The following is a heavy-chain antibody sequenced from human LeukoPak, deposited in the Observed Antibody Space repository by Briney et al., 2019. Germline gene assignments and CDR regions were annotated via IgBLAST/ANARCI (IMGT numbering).Heavy chain of an antibody. V-gene: IGHV3-30*01. Sequence: GRSLRLSCVASGFTFSSYAMHWVRQAPGKGLEWVAVISYDGSNKYYADSVKGRFTISRDNSKSTLYLQMNSLRAEDTAVYYCARDRYDSSGYYGPFDYWGQGTLVTVSS. CDR2: ISYDGSNK. CDR3: ARDRYDSSGYYGPFDY. CDR1: GFTFSSYA. J-gene: IGHJ4*02. D-gene: IGHD3-22*01.